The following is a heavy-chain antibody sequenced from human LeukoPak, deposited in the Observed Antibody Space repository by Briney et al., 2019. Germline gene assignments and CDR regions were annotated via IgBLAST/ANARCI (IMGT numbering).Heavy chain of an antibody. Sequence: SETLSLTCAVYGGSFSGYYWSWIRQPPGKGLEWIGEINHSGSTNYNPSLKSRVTISVDTSKNQFSLKLSSVTAADTAVYYCARASEDYYYYYMDVWGKGTTVTVSS. V-gene: IGHV4-34*01. J-gene: IGHJ6*03. D-gene: IGHD1-14*01. CDR2: INHSGST. CDR3: ARASEDYYYYYMDV. CDR1: GGSFSGYY.